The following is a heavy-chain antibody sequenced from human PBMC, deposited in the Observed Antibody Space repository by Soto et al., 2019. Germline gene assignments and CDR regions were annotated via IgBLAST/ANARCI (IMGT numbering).Heavy chain of an antibody. CDR1: GFTVSSNY. CDR3: ARDLTEVVAATNYYYYGMDV. CDR2: IYSGGST. J-gene: IGHJ6*02. Sequence: EVQLVESGGGLIQPGGSLRLSCAASGFTVSSNYMSWVRQAPGKGLEWVSAIYSGGSTYYADSVNGRFTISRDNSKNTLYLQMNGLRAEDTAVYYCARDLTEVVAATNYYYYGMDVWGQGTTVTVSS. V-gene: IGHV3-53*01. D-gene: IGHD2-15*01.